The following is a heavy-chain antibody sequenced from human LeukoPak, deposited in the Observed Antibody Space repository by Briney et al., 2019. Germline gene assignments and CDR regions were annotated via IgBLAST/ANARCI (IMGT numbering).Heavy chain of an antibody. Sequence: ASVKVSCKASGYTFTSYDINWVRQATGQGPEWMGWMNPNSGNTGYAQKFQGRVTMTRNTSISTAYMELSSLRSEDTAVYYCARYSLLGNYYYYYYVDVWGKGTTVTVSS. V-gene: IGHV1-8*01. CDR1: GYTFTSYD. CDR2: MNPNSGNT. CDR3: ARYSLLGNYYYYYYVDV. J-gene: IGHJ6*03. D-gene: IGHD1-26*01.